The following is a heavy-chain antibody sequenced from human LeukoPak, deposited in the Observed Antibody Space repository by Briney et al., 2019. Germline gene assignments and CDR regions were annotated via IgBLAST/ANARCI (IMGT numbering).Heavy chain of an antibody. V-gene: IGHV1-2*02. Sequence: GASVKVSCKASGYTFTGYYMHWVRQAPGQGLEWMGWINPNRGGTNYAQKFQGRVTMTRDTSISTAYMELSRLRSDDTAVYYCARVGYCSSTSCYRTFDYWGQGTLVTVSS. CDR2: INPNRGGT. CDR3: ARVGYCSSTSCYRTFDY. CDR1: GYTFTGYY. J-gene: IGHJ4*02. D-gene: IGHD2-2*01.